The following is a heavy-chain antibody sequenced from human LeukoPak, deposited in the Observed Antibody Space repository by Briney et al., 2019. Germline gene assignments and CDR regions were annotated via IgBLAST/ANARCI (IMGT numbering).Heavy chain of an antibody. Sequence: SLCSTSYAYSLNARFTISTDNSTHTLYLQMNTLRADDTAVYYCAKPKPTGTIAFDYYAIDVWGQGTTVTVSS. J-gene: IGHJ6*02. D-gene: IGHD1-14*01. V-gene: IGHV3-23*01. CDR2: SLCST. CDR3: AKPKPTGTIAFDYYAIDV.